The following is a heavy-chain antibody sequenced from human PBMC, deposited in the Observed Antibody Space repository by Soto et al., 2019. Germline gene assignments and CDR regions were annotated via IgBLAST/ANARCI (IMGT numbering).Heavy chain of an antibody. CDR2: ISTSTGNT. Sequence: ASVKVSCKASGYTFTNYDVTWVRQAPGQGLEWMGWISTSTGNTNYAQKLQGRVTMTTDTSASTAYMELMSLRSDDTAVYYWAEGEGMAASHDAYDIWGQVTTVTVAS. V-gene: IGHV1-18*04. J-gene: IGHJ3*02. CDR1: GYTFTNYD. CDR3: AEGEGMAASHDAYDI. D-gene: IGHD3-16*01.